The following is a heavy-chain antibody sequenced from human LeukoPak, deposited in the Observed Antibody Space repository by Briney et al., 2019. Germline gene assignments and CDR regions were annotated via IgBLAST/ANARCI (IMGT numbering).Heavy chain of an antibody. CDR3: TRGHWGLQS. J-gene: IGHJ5*02. Sequence: SETPSLTCTVSGASVTDYYWSWIRQSPGKGLEWISYIHHSGNSDYNPSLRSRVTTSLDTSKNQFSLNLISVTAADTAVYYCTRGHWGLQSWSQGTLVTVSS. CDR1: GASVTDYY. V-gene: IGHV4-59*02. CDR2: IHHSGNS. D-gene: IGHD7-27*01.